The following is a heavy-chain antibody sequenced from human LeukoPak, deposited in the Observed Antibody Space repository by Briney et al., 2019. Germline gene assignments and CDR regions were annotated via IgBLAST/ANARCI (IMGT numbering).Heavy chain of an antibody. CDR1: GFTFSTSW. D-gene: IGHD1-26*01. J-gene: IGHJ4*02. CDR3: VVY. Sequence: GGSLRLSCAASGFTFSTSWMNWVRQAPGKGLEWVANINQDGSEKYYVDSVKGRFSISRDNAENSLYLQMNSLRAEDTAVYCGVVYWGQGIPITVSS. V-gene: IGHV3-7*01. CDR2: INQDGSEK.